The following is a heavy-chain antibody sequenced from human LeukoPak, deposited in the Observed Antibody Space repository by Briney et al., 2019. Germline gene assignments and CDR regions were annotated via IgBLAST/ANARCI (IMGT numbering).Heavy chain of an antibody. J-gene: IGHJ4*02. CDR3: AREHPYYYDSSGTALMAEIKYYFDY. V-gene: IGHV3-30*02. D-gene: IGHD3-22*01. Sequence: SGGSLRLSCAASGFTFSSYGMHWVRQAPGKGLEWVAFIRYDGSNKYYADSVKGRFTISRDNSKNTLYLQMNSLRAEDTGVYYCAREHPYYYDSSGTALMAEIKYYFDYGGQGTLVTVSS. CDR1: GFTFSSYG. CDR2: IRYDGSNK.